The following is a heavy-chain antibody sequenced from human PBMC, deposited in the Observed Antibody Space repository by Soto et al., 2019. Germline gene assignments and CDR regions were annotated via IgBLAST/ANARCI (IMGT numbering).Heavy chain of an antibody. CDR2: ISYDGSNK. J-gene: IGHJ6*03. D-gene: IGHD4-4*01. Sequence: QVQLVESGGGVVQPGRSLRLSCAASGFTFSSYGMHWVRQAPGKGLEWVAVISYDGSNKYYADSVKGRFTISRDNSKNTLYLQMNSVRAEDTAVYYCAKDLRDYSNYYYYYMDVWGKGTTVTVSS. V-gene: IGHV3-30*18. CDR1: GFTFSSYG. CDR3: AKDLRDYSNYYYYYMDV.